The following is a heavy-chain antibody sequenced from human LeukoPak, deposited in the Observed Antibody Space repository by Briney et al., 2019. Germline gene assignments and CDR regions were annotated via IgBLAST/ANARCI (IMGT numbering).Heavy chain of an antibody. Sequence: PGGSLRLSCAASGFTFSDYWMNWVRQAPGKGLEWVANIRQDGGGKYYGDSVKGRFTISRDNAKNSLFLQMHSLRAEDAAVYYCARPGLTAAAGALDGMDVWGQGTTVTVSS. CDR3: ARPGLTAAAGALDGMDV. CDR2: IRQDGGGK. V-gene: IGHV3-7*01. J-gene: IGHJ6*02. D-gene: IGHD6-13*01. CDR1: GFTFSDYW.